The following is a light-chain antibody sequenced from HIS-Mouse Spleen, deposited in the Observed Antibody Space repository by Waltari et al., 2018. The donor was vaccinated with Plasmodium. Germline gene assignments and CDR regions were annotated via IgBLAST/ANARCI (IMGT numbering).Light chain of an antibody. CDR2: AES. J-gene: IGKJ2*01. V-gene: IGKV1-8*01. Sequence: AIRMTQSPSSFSASTGDRVTITCRASQGISSYLAWYHQKPGKAPKLLIYAESTLQSGVTSRCSGSGSGTDFTLTISCLQSEDFATYYCQQYYSYPYTFGQGTKLEIK. CDR3: QQYYSYPYT. CDR1: QGISSY.